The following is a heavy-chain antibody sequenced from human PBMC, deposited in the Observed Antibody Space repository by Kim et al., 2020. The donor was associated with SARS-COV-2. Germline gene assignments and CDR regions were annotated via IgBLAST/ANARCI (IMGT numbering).Heavy chain of an antibody. CDR1: GGSISSSSYY. J-gene: IGHJ4*02. D-gene: IGHD3-3*01. CDR2: IYYSGST. Sequence: SETLSLTRTVSGGSISSSSYYWGWIRQPPGKGLEWIGSIYYSGSTYYNPSLKSRVTISVDTSKNQFSLKLSSVTAADTTVYYCARQSGVLRFLEWLSPIDYWGQGTLVTVSS. V-gene: IGHV4-39*01. CDR3: ARQSGVLRFLEWLSPIDY.